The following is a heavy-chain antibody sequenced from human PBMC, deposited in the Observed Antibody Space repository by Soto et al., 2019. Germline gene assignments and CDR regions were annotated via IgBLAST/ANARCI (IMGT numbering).Heavy chain of an antibody. V-gene: IGHV1-18*04. D-gene: IGHD2-2*01. CDR1: GYTFTSYG. J-gene: IGHJ6*02. CDR2: ISAYNGNT. Sequence: EASVKVSCKASGYTFTSYGISWVRQAPGQGLEWMGWISAYNGNTNYAQKLQGRVTMTTDTSTGTAYMELRSLRSDDTAVYYCARYCSSTSCLNYYYYGMDVWGQGTTVTVSS. CDR3: ARYCSSTSCLNYYYYGMDV.